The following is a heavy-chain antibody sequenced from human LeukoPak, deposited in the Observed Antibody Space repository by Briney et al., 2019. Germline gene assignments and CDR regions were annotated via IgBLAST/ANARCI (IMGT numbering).Heavy chain of an antibody. CDR3: ATRFWRMIGTDY. CDR1: GYSISSGYY. V-gene: IGHV4-38-2*02. D-gene: IGHD3-3*01. Sequence: SETLSLTCTVSGYSISSGYYWGWIRQPPGKGLEWIGSIYHSGSTYYNPSLKSRVTISVDTSKNQFSLKLSSVTAADTAVYYCATRFWRMIGTDYWGQGNLVTVSS. CDR2: IYHSGST. J-gene: IGHJ4*02.